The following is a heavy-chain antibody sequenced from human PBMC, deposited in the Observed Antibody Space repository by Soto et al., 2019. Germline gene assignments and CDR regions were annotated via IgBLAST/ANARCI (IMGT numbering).Heavy chain of an antibody. D-gene: IGHD6-13*01. V-gene: IGHV1-69*12. CDR3: ANLGIATEEWGS. J-gene: IGHJ5*02. CDR1: GDTFTSYA. Sequence: QAQLVQSGAEVKKPGSSVKVSCKASGDTFTSYAISWVRQAPGQGLEWMGGLIPVFGTPDYAQQFQGRVTITADESTSTAYMELTSLRFAETAVDYCANLGIATEEWGSWGQGTLVTVSS. CDR2: LIPVFGTP.